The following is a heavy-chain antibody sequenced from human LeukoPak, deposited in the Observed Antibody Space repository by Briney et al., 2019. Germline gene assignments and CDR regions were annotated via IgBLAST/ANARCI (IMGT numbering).Heavy chain of an antibody. CDR2: INYSGTT. D-gene: IGHD5-24*01. CDR3: ARLRDGRWLPEY. CDR1: GGSISSSGWY. Sequence: SETLSLTCTASGGSISSSGWYWGWLRQPAGRGGEGVASINYSGTTYYNPSLKSLVTISEDRSKLQFSLKLPSVTAADTAVYYCARLRDGRWLPEYSGPGTLVTVSS. V-gene: IGHV4-39*01. J-gene: IGHJ4*02.